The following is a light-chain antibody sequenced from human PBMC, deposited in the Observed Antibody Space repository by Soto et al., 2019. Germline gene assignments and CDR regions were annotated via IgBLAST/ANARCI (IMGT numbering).Light chain of an antibody. CDR2: EVT. J-gene: IGLJ2*01. V-gene: IGLV2-14*01. CDR1: SSDVGLYNY. CDR3: SLYTSSSTRVV. Sequence: QSALTQPASVSGSPGQSITISCTGTSSDVGLYNYVSWYQQHPGKAPKLMIYEVTNRPSGISNRFSGSKSGNTASLTISGLQAEDEADYYCSLYTSSSTRVVFGGGTKLTVL.